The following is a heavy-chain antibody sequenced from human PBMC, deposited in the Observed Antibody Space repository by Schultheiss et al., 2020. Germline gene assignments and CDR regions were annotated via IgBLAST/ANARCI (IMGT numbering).Heavy chain of an antibody. Sequence: GGSLRLSCAASGFTFSSYAMHWVRQAPGKGLDWVAVVWYDGSNKYYADSVKGRFTISRDNSKNTLYLQMNSLRAEDTAVYYCARGDGIVGVFDYWGQGTLVTVSS. V-gene: IGHV3-30*04. CDR2: VWYDGSNK. J-gene: IGHJ4*02. CDR1: GFTFSSYA. D-gene: IGHD3-16*01. CDR3: ARGDGIVGVFDY.